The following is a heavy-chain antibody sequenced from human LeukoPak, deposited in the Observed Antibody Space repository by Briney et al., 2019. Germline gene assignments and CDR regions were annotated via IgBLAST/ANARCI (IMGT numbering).Heavy chain of an antibody. Sequence: SETLSLTCAVSGYSISSSNWWGWIRQPPGKGLEWIGYIYYSGSTNYNPSLKSRVTISVDTSKNQFSLKLSSVTAADTAVYYCARMGAYDFWSGYYSYFDYWGQGTLVTVSS. CDR3: ARMGAYDFWSGYYSYFDY. CDR2: IYYSGST. V-gene: IGHV4-28*01. CDR1: GYSISSSNW. J-gene: IGHJ4*02. D-gene: IGHD3-3*01.